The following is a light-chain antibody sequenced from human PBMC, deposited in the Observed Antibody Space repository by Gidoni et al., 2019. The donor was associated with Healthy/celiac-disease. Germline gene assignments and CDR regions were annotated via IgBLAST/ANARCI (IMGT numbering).Light chain of an antibody. CDR3: QQRSNWPLT. CDR2: DAS. CDR1: QSVGSY. V-gene: IGKV3-11*01. J-gene: IGKJ4*01. Sequence: IVCTQSPATLSLYPGERATLSFRASQSVGSYLAWYQQKPGQTPRLLIYDASNRATGIPARFSVSVSGTDFTLTICSVEPEDFSVYYCQQRSNWPLTFGGGTKVEIK.